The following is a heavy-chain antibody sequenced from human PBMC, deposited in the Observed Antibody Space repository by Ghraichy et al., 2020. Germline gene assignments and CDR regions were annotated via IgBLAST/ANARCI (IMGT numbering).Heavy chain of an antibody. J-gene: IGHJ4*02. CDR1: GYSISSGYY. V-gene: IGHV4-38-2*02. Sequence: SETPSLTCTVSGYSISSGYYWGWIRQPPGKGLEWIGSIYHSGSTYYNPSLKSRVTISVDTSKNQFSLKLSSVTAADTAVYYCARGGRYYDSSTFDYWGQGTLVTVSS. D-gene: IGHD3-22*01. CDR3: ARGGRYYDSSTFDY. CDR2: IYHSGST.